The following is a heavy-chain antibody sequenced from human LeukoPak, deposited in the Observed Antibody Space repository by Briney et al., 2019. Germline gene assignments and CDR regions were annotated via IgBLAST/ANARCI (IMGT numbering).Heavy chain of an antibody. CDR1: GFIFNNYA. Sequence: QTGGSLRLSCAASGFIFNNYAMNWIRRAPGKGLEWVAVISYDGSNKYYADSVKGRFTISRDNPKNTLYLQMNSLRAEDTAVYYCAKDGTNYDILTGYYPRYSYYYYMDVWGKGTTVTVSS. CDR3: AKDGTNYDILTGYYPRYSYYYYMDV. CDR2: ISYDGSNK. D-gene: IGHD3-9*01. J-gene: IGHJ6*03. V-gene: IGHV3-30*18.